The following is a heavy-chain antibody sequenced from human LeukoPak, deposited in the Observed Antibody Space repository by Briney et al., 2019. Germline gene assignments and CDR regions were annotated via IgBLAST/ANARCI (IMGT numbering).Heavy chain of an antibody. CDR2: INPNSGGT. J-gene: IGHJ6*03. CDR1: GYTFTGYY. CDR3: ARVGELLYYYYMDV. V-gene: IGHV1-2*02. Sequence: ASVKVSCKASGYTFTGYYMHWVRQAPGQGLEWMGWINPNSGGTNYAQKFQGRVTMTRDTSISTAYMELSRLRSDDTAVYYCARVGELLYYYYMDVWGKGTTVTISS. D-gene: IGHD1-26*01.